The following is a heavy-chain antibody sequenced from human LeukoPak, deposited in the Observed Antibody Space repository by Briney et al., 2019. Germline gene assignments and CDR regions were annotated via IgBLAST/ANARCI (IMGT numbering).Heavy chain of an antibody. CDR3: ARVAFSKYHYYMDV. V-gene: IGHV1-18*01. CDR2: LSAHIGDT. J-gene: IGHJ6*03. Sequence: ASVKVSCKASGYSFTTFGITWVRQAPGQGLEWMAWLSAHIGDTNYSQKLQGRVTVTSDTSTSTAYMELRSLKSDDTAVYFCARVAFSKYHYYMDVWGKGTTVTVSS. CDR1: GYSFTTFG. D-gene: IGHD4-11*01.